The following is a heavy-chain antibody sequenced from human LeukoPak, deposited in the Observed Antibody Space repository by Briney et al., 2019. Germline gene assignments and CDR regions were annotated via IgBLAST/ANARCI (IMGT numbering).Heavy chain of an antibody. Sequence: GGSLRLSCAASGFTFSSYAMPWVRQAPGKGLEWVAVISYDGSNKYYADSVKGRFTISRDNSKNTLYLQMNSLRAEDTAVYYCASERPSSGWYDYWGQGTLVTVSS. J-gene: IGHJ4*02. V-gene: IGHV3-30-3*01. CDR2: ISYDGSNK. CDR1: GFTFSSYA. D-gene: IGHD6-13*01. CDR3: ASERPSSGWYDY.